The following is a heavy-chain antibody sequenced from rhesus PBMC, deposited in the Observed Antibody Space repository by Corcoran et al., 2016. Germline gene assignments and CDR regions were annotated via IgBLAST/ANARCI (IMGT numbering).Heavy chain of an antibody. CDR3: AREVDSWNNEDSLDV. CDR1: GGSISSSNW. D-gene: IGHD1-20*01. V-gene: IGHV4-57*01. J-gene: IGHJ5-2*02. CDR2: ISGSGGST. Sequence: QLQLQESGPGLVKPSETLSLTCAVSGGSISSSNWWSWIRQPPGKGLEWIGRISGSGGSTSYNPSLKSRVTSSTATSKNQVSLKLSSVTAADTAVDYCAREVDSWNNEDSLDVWGRGVLVTVSS.